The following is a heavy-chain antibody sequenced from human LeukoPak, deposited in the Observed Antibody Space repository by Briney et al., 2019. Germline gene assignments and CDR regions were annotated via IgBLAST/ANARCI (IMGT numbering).Heavy chain of an antibody. J-gene: IGHJ4*02. Sequence: GGSLRLSCAASGFTFSSYSMNWFRQAPGKGLEWVSSISTSSSYIYYADPVKGRFTISRDNAKNSLYLQMNSLRAEDTAVYYCARVSGTFGELYWSQGTLVTVSS. D-gene: IGHD3-10*01. V-gene: IGHV3-21*01. CDR2: ISTSSSYI. CDR1: GFTFSSYS. CDR3: ARVSGTFGELY.